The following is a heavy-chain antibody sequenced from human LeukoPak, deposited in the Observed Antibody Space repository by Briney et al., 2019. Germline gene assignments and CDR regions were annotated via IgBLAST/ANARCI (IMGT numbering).Heavy chain of an antibody. D-gene: IGHD3-10*01. CDR2: IYYSGST. V-gene: IGHV4-59*08. Sequence: SETLSLTCTVSGGSISSYYWSWIRQPPGKGLEWIGYIYYSGSTNYNPSLKSRVTISVDTSKNQFSLKLSSVTAADTAVYYCARHVTRAPLWFGEHWGQGTLVTVSS. J-gene: IGHJ1*01. CDR1: GGSISSYY. CDR3: ARHVTRAPLWFGEH.